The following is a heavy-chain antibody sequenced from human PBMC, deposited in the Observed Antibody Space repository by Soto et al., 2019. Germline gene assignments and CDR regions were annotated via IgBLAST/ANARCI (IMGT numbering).Heavy chain of an antibody. CDR2: IYYSGST. V-gene: IGHV4-30-4*01. D-gene: IGHD2-21*02. CDR1: GGSISSGDHY. J-gene: IGHJ4*02. CDR3: ARYLSYCGSDCYPPFYC. Sequence: QVLLQQSGPGLVKPSQTLSLTCTVSGGSISSGDHYWSWIRQSPGKGLEWIGYIYYSGSTYYNPSLKSPITISVDTSKNQSSLKLSSVTAADTAGYYCARYLSYCGSDCYPPFYCWGQGTLVTVSS.